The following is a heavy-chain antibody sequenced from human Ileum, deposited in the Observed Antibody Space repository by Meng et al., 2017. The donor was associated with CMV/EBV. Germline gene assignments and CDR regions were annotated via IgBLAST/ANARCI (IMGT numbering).Heavy chain of an antibody. CDR1: GDSITSFY. V-gene: IGHV4-4*07. CDR2: IYHGGST. D-gene: IGHD3-16*01. Sequence: AQLTESGPGLVKPSETLSLTCTVSGDSITSFYWSWFRQPAGKALEWIGRIYHGGSTNYNPSLKSRVTLSVDTSKNQFSMRLTAVTAADTAVYYCARGPGGFGDFNFDYWGQGTLVTVSS. J-gene: IGHJ4*02. CDR3: ARGPGGFGDFNFDY.